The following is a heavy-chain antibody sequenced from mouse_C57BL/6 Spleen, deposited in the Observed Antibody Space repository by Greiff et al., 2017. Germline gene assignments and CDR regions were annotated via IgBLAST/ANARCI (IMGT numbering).Heavy chain of an antibody. CDR2: IDPSDSYT. V-gene: IGHV1-50*01. CDR3: ARKDNYH. Sequence: VQLQQPGAELVKPGASVKLSCKASGYTFTSYWMQWVKQRHGPGLEWIGEIDPSDSYTNYNQKFKGKATLTVDTSSSTAYMQLSSLTSEDSAVYYCARKDNYHWGQGTTLTVSS. J-gene: IGHJ2*01. D-gene: IGHD3-3*01. CDR1: GYTFTSYW.